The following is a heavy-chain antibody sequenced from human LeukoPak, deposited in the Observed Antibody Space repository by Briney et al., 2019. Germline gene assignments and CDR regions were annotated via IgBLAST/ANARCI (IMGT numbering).Heavy chain of an antibody. CDR1: GFTFTSSA. V-gene: IGHV1-58*02. Sequence: ASAKVSCKASGFTFTSSAMQWVRQARGQRLEWIGWIVVGSGNTNYAQKFQERVTITRDMSTSTAYMELSSLRSDDTAVYYCAAVYYYGSGSYYNQPWGQGTLVTVSS. D-gene: IGHD3-10*01. CDR2: IVVGSGNT. CDR3: AAVYYYGSGSYYNQP. J-gene: IGHJ5*02.